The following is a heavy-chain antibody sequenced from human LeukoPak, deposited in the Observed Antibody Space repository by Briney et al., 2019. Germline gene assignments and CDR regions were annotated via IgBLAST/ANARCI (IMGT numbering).Heavy chain of an antibody. CDR3: ARGPKSGSYLGY. CDR2: INPNSGGT. CDR1: GYTFTGYY. J-gene: IGHJ4*02. Sequence: ASVKVSCKASGYTFTGYYMHWVRQAPGQGLEWMGRINPNSGGTNYAQKFQGRVTMTRDTSISTAYMELSRLRSDDTAVYYCARGPKSGSYLGYWGQGTLVTVSS. V-gene: IGHV1-2*06. D-gene: IGHD1-26*01.